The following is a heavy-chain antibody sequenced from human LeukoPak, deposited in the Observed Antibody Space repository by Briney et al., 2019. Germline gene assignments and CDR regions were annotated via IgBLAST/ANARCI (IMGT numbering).Heavy chain of an antibody. J-gene: IGHJ4*02. V-gene: IGHV1-2*02. D-gene: IGHD2-15*01. CDR3: ARDPCSGGSCHLYHFDY. CDR1: GYTFTGYY. Sequence: ASVKVSCKASGYTFTGYYIHWVRQAPGQGLQWMGWINPNTGGTNYAQKFQGGITMTRDTSISTAYMDLSRLTSDDAAVYYCARDPCSGGSCHLYHFDYWGQGTLVTVSS. CDR2: INPNTGGT.